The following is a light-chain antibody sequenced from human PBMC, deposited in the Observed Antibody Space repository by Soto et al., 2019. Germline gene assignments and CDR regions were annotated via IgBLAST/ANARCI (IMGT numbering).Light chain of an antibody. J-gene: IGKJ1*01. CDR2: GAS. CDR3: QPYGSTRT. Sequence: DIVLTQSPAALSLSTEDRATLSCRASQSVSSSYLAWYKQQPGQAPRLLIDGASSRATGIPDRFSGSGSGTDFPLTISRLEDDDFAVYCCQPYGSTRTFGQGTKLDIK. CDR1: QSVSSSY. V-gene: IGKV3-20*01.